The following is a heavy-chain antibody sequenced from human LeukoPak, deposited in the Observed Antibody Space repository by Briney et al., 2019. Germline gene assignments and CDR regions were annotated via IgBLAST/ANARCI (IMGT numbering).Heavy chain of an antibody. V-gene: IGHV4-31*03. Sequence: PSETLSLTCTVSGDSISSGGYYWTWIRQRPGKGLEWFGYMYYSGRTYYNPALKSRVIISIDTSKNQFSLNVSSVTAADTAVYYCARGGSRWGQGTLVSVSS. J-gene: IGHJ4*02. CDR1: GDSISSGGYY. D-gene: IGHD3-16*01. CDR3: ARGGSR. CDR2: MYYSGRT.